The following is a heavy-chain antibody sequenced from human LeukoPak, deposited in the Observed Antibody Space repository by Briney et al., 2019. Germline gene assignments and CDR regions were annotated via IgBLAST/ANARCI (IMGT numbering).Heavy chain of an antibody. CDR1: GGSISSGSYY. D-gene: IGHD3-10*01. Sequence: SETLSLTCTVSGGSISSGSYYWSWIRQPAGKGLEWIGRIYTSGSTNYNPSLKSRVTMSVDTSKNQFSLKLSSVTAADTAVYYCARDRITMVRGVIPEGWFDPWGQGTLVTVSS. CDR2: IYTSGST. CDR3: ARDRITMVRGVIPEGWFDP. V-gene: IGHV4-61*02. J-gene: IGHJ5*02.